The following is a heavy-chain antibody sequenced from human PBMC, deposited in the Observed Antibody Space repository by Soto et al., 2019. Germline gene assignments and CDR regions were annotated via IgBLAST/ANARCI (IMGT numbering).Heavy chain of an antibody. D-gene: IGHD1-1*01. CDR3: TTSNLGVDF. CDR2: IKTKPDDGTI. CDR1: GLIFSDVW. J-gene: IGHJ4*02. V-gene: IGHV3-15*01. Sequence: GGSLRLSCAASGLIFSDVWMTWVRQAPGKGLEWVGRIKTKPDDGTIDYAAPVRGRFTISRDDSKNTLYLQMTSLTPDDTGVYYCTTSNLGVDFWGPGALVTVSS.